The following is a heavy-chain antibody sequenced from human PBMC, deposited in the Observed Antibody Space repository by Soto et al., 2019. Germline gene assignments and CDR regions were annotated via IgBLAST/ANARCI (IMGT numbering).Heavy chain of an antibody. V-gene: IGHV3-23*01. D-gene: IGHD3-16*01. CDR1: GFGFSYYA. CDR3: AKIKGAITFLHFDT. Sequence: GGSLRLSCAASGFGFSYYAMAWVRQAPGKGLEWVSALTETGGSTYYAASVKGRFTISRDNSRNTVYLQMDRLRVADTAVYYCAKIKGAITFLHFDTWGQGTQVTVSS. CDR2: LTETGGST. J-gene: IGHJ4*02.